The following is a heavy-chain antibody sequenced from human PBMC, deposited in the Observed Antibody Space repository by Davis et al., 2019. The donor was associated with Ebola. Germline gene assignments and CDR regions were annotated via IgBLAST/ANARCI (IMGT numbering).Heavy chain of an antibody. CDR2: IYSAGGT. CDR3: VREPGASISISGMDV. V-gene: IGHV3-66*01. J-gene: IGHJ6*02. Sequence: PGGSLRLSCAASGFSVTTNYMSRVRQAPAQGLEWVSVIYSAGGTDSADSVKGRFIISRDNSKNTVYLQMNSLRVDDTAVYYCVREPGASISISGMDVWGQGTTVTVS. D-gene: IGHD3-3*02. CDR1: GFSVTTNY.